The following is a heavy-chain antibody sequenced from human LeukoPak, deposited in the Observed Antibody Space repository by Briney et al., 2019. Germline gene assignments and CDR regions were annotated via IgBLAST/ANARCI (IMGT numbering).Heavy chain of an antibody. Sequence: GESLKISCKGSGYSFTIYWIGWVRQLPGKGLEWMGIIFPGDSDTRYSPSFQDQVTISADRSINTAYLHWSSLEASDTAIYYCARRLKNSNGWTFDYWGQGTLVTVSS. V-gene: IGHV5-51*01. CDR2: IFPGDSDT. D-gene: IGHD6-19*01. CDR3: ARRLKNSNGWTFDY. CDR1: GYSFTIYW. J-gene: IGHJ4*02.